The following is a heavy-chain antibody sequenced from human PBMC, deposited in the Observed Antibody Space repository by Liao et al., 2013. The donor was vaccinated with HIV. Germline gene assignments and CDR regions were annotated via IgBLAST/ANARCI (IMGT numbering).Heavy chain of an antibody. J-gene: IGHJ5*02. CDR2: IYTGGST. V-gene: IGHV4-4*07. CDR1: GGSISGHF. CDR3: ARPLPGYCSSTSCSISWFDP. D-gene: IGHD2-2*01. Sequence: QVQLQESGPGLVKPSETLSLTCTVSGGSISGHFWTWIRQPAGKGLEWIGRIYTGGSTNYNPSLESRVTMSSDTSKSQFSLRLSSVTAADTAVYYCARPLPGYCSSTSCSISWFDPWGQGTLVTVSS.